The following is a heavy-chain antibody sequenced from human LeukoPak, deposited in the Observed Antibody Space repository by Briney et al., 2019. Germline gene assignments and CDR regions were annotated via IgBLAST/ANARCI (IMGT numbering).Heavy chain of an antibody. CDR1: GFTFSSNA. D-gene: IGHD2-2*01. Sequence: GGSLRLSCAASGFTFSSNAMSWVRQAPGKGLEWVSGITVSGGNTYYADSVKGRFTISRDNSKNTLYLQMNSLRAEDTAVYYCAKVLKYQLTIFDYWGQGTLVTVSS. CDR3: AKVLKYQLTIFDY. J-gene: IGHJ4*02. V-gene: IGHV3-23*01. CDR2: ITVSGGNT.